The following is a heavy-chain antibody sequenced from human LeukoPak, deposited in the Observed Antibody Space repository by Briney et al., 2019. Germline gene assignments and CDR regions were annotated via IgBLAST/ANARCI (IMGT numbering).Heavy chain of an antibody. J-gene: IGHJ5*02. D-gene: IGHD5-12*01. V-gene: IGHV4-34*01. CDR2: INHSGST. CDR1: GGSFSGYY. Sequence: AETLSLTCAVYGGSFSGYYWSWIRQPPGKGLEWIGEINHSGSTNYNPSLKSRVTISVDTSKNQFSLKLSSVTAADTAVYYCASLRWPRLGWFDPWGQGTLVTVSS. CDR3: ASLRWPRLGWFDP.